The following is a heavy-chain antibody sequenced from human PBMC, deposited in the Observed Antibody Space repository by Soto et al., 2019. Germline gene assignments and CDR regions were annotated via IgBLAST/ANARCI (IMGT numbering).Heavy chain of an antibody. CDR2: VYPSDSDA. J-gene: IGHJ4*02. CDR3: ARCVFLTRIGFSIDY. D-gene: IGHD3-9*01. Sequence: GESRKISCKGSGYTFTNYWIGWVRQMPGKGLECMEIVYPSDSDARYTPSFQGRVTISADKSTSTAYLQWSRLEASDTAIYYCARCVFLTRIGFSIDYWGRGTLGTVSS. V-gene: IGHV5-51*01. CDR1: GYTFTNYW.